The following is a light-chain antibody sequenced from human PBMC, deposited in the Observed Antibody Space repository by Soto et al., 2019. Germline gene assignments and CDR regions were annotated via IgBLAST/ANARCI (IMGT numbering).Light chain of an antibody. J-gene: IGLJ3*02. Sequence: QSALTQPASVSGSPGQSITISCTGTYSDVGGYNYVSWYQQHPGKAPKLMIYEVSNRPSGVSNRFSGSKSGNTASLTISGLQAEDEADYYCSSYTSSPALVFGGGTKLTVL. CDR3: SSYTSSPALV. CDR1: YSDVGGYNY. CDR2: EVS. V-gene: IGLV2-14*01.